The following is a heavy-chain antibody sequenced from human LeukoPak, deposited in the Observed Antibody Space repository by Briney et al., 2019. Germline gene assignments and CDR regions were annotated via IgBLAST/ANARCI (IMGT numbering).Heavy chain of an antibody. CDR3: ARGPYDFWSAYWFDP. J-gene: IGHJ5*02. CDR2: IYTSGST. CDR1: GGSISSGSYY. Sequence: PSETLSLTCTVSGGSISSGSYYWSWIRQPAGKGLEWIGRIYTSGSTNYNPSLKSRVTMSVDTSKNQFSLKLSSVTAADTAVYYCARGPYDFWSAYWFDPWGQGTLVTVSS. D-gene: IGHD3-3*01. V-gene: IGHV4-61*02.